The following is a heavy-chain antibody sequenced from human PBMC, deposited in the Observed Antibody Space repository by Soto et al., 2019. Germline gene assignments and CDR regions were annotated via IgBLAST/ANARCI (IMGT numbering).Heavy chain of an antibody. V-gene: IGHV3-53*01. J-gene: IGHJ3*01. Sequence: DVQLVESGGGLIQSGESLRLSCAAFGLTVSGKKYVAWVRQAPGKGLEWVSALYDVDGTYYADSVKGRFTTSRDSSKTTVYLQMNGLRPDDTAVYYCASWHEREHAYDVWGQGTTVTVSS. CDR2: LYDVDGT. D-gene: IGHD1-1*01. CDR1: GLTVSGKKY. CDR3: ASWHEREHAYDV.